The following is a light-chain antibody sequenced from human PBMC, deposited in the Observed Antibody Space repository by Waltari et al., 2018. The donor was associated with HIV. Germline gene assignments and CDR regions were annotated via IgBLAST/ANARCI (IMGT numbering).Light chain of an antibody. V-gene: IGLV1-44*01. J-gene: IGLJ2*01. Sequence: QSVLAQPPSAFGTPGQRITLSCSGSSSNIGISTLNWYQQLPGTAPKLLIYSNNRRPSGVPDRFSGSKSGTSASLAISGLQSEDEGDYYCAAWDDRLNGPVFGGGTKLTVL. CDR3: AAWDDRLNGPV. CDR1: SSNIGIST. CDR2: SNN.